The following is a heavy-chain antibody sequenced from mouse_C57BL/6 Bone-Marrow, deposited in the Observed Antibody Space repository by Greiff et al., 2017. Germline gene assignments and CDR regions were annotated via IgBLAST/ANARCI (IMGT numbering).Heavy chain of an antibody. J-gene: IGHJ3*01. CDR1: GYSITSGYY. Sequence: EVKLEESGPGLVKPSQSLSLTCSVTGYSITSGYYWNWIRQFPGNKLEWMGYISYDGSNNYNPSLKNRIPITRDTSKNQFFLKLNSVTTEDTATYFCARTIYDPFAYWGQGTLGTVSA. D-gene: IGHD1-1*01. V-gene: IGHV3-6*01. CDR3: ARTIYDPFAY. CDR2: ISYDGSN.